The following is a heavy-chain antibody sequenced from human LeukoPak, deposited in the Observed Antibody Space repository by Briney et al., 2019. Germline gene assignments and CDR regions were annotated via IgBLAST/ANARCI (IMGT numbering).Heavy chain of an antibody. D-gene: IGHD3-10*01. CDR3: ARHGRGSRSPNAFDF. V-gene: IGHV5-51*01. CDR1: GYSFTDYW. Sequence: SGESLKISCKGSGYSFTDYWIGWVRQMPGKGLQWMAIIYPDDSDIRYSPSFQGQVTISADKSIITAYLQWSSLKASDTAMYYCARHGRGSRSPNAFDFWGQGTMVTVSS. CDR2: IYPDDSDI. J-gene: IGHJ3*01.